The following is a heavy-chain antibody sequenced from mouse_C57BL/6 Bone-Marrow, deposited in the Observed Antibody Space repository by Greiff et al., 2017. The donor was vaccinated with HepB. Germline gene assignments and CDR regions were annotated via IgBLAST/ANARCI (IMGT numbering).Heavy chain of an antibody. V-gene: IGHV1-5*01. CDR3: TRRYYGSSYWYFDV. J-gene: IGHJ1*03. Sequence: EVQLQQSGTVLARPGASVKMSCKTSGYTFTSYWMHWVKQRPGQGLEWIGAIYPGNSDTSYNQKFKGKAKLTAVTSASTAYMELSSLTNEDSAVYYCTRRYYGSSYWYFDVWGTGTTVTVS. CDR1: GYTFTSYW. CDR2: IYPGNSDT. D-gene: IGHD1-1*01.